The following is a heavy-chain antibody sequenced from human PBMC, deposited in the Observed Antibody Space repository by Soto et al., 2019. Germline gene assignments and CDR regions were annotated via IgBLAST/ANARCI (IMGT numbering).Heavy chain of an antibody. CDR1: GFTFSSYS. V-gene: IGHV3-48*01. CDR3: ARGESLLGLGELYYFDY. Sequence: EVQLVESGGGLVQPGGSLRLSCAASGFTFSSYSMNWVRQAPGKGLEWVSYISSSSSTIYYADSVKGRFTISRDNAKNSLYLQMNSLRAEDTAVYYCARGESLLGLGELYYFDYWGQGTLVTVSS. CDR2: ISSSSSTI. J-gene: IGHJ4*02. D-gene: IGHD3-10*01.